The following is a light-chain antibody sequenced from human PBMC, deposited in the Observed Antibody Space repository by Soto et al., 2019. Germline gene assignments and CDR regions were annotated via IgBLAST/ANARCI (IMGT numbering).Light chain of an antibody. CDR3: CSYARSSTVV. CDR2: EGT. CDR1: SSDVGSSNL. Sequence: QSALTQPASVSGSPGQSITISCTGTSSDVGSSNLVSWCQQHPGKAPKLMIYEGTKRPSGVSNRFSGSKSGNTASMTISGLQAEDEADYYCCSYARSSTVVFGGGTQLTVL. J-gene: IGLJ2*01. V-gene: IGLV2-23*01.